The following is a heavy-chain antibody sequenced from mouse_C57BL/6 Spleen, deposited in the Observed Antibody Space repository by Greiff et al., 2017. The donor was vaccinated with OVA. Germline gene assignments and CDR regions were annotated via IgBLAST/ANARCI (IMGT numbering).Heavy chain of an antibody. J-gene: IGHJ2*01. CDR3: ARGPYYGSPWYFDY. V-gene: IGHV1-19*01. CDR2: INPYNGGT. D-gene: IGHD1-1*01. Sequence: EVKLQESGPVLVKPGASVKMSCKASGYTFTDYYMNWVKQSHGKSLEWIGVINPYNGGTSYNQKFKGKATLTVDKSSSTAYMELNSLTSEDSAVYYWARGPYYGSPWYFDYWGQGTTLTVSS. CDR1: GYTFTDYY.